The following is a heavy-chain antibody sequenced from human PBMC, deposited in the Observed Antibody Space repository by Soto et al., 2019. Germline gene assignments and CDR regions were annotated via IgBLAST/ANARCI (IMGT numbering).Heavy chain of an antibody. CDR3: ARRMPYYYMDV. D-gene: IGHD2-2*01. Sequence: QVQLQQWGAGLLKPSETLSLTCAVYGGSFSGYYWSWIRQPPGKGLEWIGEINHSGSTNYNPSLKSRVTISVDPSKSQFSLKLSSVTAADTAVYYCARRMPYYYMDVWGKGTTVTVSS. CDR2: INHSGST. J-gene: IGHJ6*03. V-gene: IGHV4-34*01. CDR1: GGSFSGYY.